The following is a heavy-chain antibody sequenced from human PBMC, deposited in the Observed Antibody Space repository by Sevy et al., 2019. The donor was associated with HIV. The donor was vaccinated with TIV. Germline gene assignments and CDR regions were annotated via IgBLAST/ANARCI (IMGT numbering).Heavy chain of an antibody. CDR1: GFTFSSYS. V-gene: IGHV3-21*01. CDR2: ISSSSSYI. Sequence: GGFLRLSCAASGFTFSSYSMNWVRQAPGKGLEWVSSISSSSSYIYYADSVKGRFTISRDNAKNSLYLQMNSLRAEDTAVYYCATLRLGVEFEDVWGQGTTVTVSS. D-gene: IGHD3-16*01. J-gene: IGHJ6*02. CDR3: ATLRLGVEFEDV.